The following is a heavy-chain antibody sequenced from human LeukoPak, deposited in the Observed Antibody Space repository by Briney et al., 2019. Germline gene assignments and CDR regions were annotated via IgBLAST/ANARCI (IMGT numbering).Heavy chain of an antibody. D-gene: IGHD6-6*01. CDR1: DGSISSYY. Sequence: SETLSLTCTVSDGSISSYYWSWIRQPPGKGLEWIGYIYYSGSTNYNPSLKSRVTISVDTSKNQFSLKLSSVTAADTAVYYCARGRGSSYDYWGQGTLVTVSS. CDR2: IYYSGST. J-gene: IGHJ4*02. V-gene: IGHV4-59*01. CDR3: ARGRGSSYDY.